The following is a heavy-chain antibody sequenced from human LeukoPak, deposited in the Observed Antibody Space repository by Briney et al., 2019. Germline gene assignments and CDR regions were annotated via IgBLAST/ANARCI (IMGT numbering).Heavy chain of an antibody. J-gene: IGHJ4*02. CDR2: IWYDGSNK. V-gene: IGHV3-33*01. CDR3: ARGYDSSGYYTYYFDY. CDR1: GFTFSNYG. Sequence: GRSLRLSCAASGFTFSNYGMHWVRQAPGKGLEWVAVIWYDGSNKYYADSVKGRFTISRDNSKNTLYLQMNSLRAEDTAVYYCARGYDSSGYYTYYFDYWGQGTLVTVSS. D-gene: IGHD3-22*01.